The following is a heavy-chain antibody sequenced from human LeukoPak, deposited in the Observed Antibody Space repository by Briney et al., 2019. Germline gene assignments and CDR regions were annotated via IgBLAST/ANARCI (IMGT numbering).Heavy chain of an antibody. CDR2: ISSSSSTI. D-gene: IGHD2-21*01. CDR1: GFTFSSYG. CDR3: TIRIYSGAFDI. V-gene: IGHV3-48*04. J-gene: IGHJ3*02. Sequence: GGSLRLSCAASGFTFSSYGMTWVRQAPGKGLEWVSYISSSSSTIYYADSVKGRFTISRDDAKNSLYLQMNSLRAEDTAVYYCTIRIYSGAFDIWGQGTMVTVSS.